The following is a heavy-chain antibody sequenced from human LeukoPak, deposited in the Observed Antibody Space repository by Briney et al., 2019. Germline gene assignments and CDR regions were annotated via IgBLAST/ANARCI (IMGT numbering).Heavy chain of an antibody. CDR2: IYYSGST. D-gene: IGHD5-24*01. CDR3: ARDFTSYDGYNYYFDY. J-gene: IGHJ4*02. Sequence: SETLSLTCTVSGGSISSYYWSWIRQPPGKGLEWIGYIYYSGSTNYNPSLKSRVTISVDTSKDQFSLKLSSVTAGDTAVYYCARDFTSYDGYNYYFDYWGQGTLVTVSS. V-gene: IGHV4-59*01. CDR1: GGSISSYY.